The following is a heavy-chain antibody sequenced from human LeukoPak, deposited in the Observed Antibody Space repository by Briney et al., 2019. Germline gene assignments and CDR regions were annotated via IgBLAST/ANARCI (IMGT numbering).Heavy chain of an antibody. J-gene: IGHJ4*02. CDR3: ARMITMVRNLDY. CDR2: IYPGDSDT. D-gene: IGHD3-10*01. V-gene: IGHV5-51*01. Sequence: NPGESLKISCKGSGYSFTSYWIGWVRQMPGKGLEWMGIIYPGDSDTRYSPSSQGQVTISADKSISTAYLQWSRLKASDTAMYYCARMITMVRNLDYWGQGTLVTVSS. CDR1: GYSFTSYW.